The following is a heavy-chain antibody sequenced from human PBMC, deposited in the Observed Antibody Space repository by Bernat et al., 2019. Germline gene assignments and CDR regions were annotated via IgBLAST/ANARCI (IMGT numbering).Heavy chain of an antibody. J-gene: IGHJ2*01. D-gene: IGHD5-24*01. CDR1: GFTVSSNY. CDR2: IYSGGST. Sequence: EVQLVESGGGLVQPGGSLRLSCAASGFTVSSNYMSWVRQAPGKGLEWVSVIYSGGSTYYADSVKSRFTISRDNSKNTLYLQMNSLRAEDTAVYYCARLDGYLPRELWYFDLWGRGTLVTVSS. V-gene: IGHV3-66*04. CDR3: ARLDGYLPRELWYFDL.